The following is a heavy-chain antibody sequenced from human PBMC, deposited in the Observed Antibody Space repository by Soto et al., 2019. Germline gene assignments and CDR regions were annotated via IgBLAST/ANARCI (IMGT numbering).Heavy chain of an antibody. J-gene: IGHJ6*02. Sequence: PGESLKISCKGSGDSFNSYWIGWVRHMPGKGLEGRGIIYPGDSDNRYSTSCQGQVTISADKSISTAYLQWSRLKASDTAMYYCARRGGYDSYYYGMDVWGQGTTVTVSS. CDR3: ARRGGYDSYYYGMDV. CDR1: GDSFNSYW. CDR2: IYPGDSDN. D-gene: IGHD5-12*01. V-gene: IGHV5-51*01.